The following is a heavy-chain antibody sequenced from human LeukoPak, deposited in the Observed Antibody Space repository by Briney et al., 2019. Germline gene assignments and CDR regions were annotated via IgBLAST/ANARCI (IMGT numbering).Heavy chain of an antibody. Sequence: GGSLRLSCAASGFTFSSHWMTWVRQAPGKGLEWVANINQDGSERYYVDSVKDRFTISRDNAKNSLYLQMNSLRAEDTAVYYCARDSEYSSSFAFDIWGQGTMVTVSS. D-gene: IGHD6-13*01. CDR3: ARDSEYSSSFAFDI. J-gene: IGHJ3*02. V-gene: IGHV3-7*01. CDR2: INQDGSER. CDR1: GFTFSSHW.